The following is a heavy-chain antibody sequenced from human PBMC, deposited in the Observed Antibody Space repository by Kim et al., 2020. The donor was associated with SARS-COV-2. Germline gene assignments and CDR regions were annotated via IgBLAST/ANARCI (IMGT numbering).Heavy chain of an antibody. CDR3: ARNPVTSYGVFDY. Sequence: AGSVKSRFTISRDNAKNSLYLQMNSLRAEDTAVYYCARNPVTSYGVFDYWGQGTLVTVSS. D-gene: IGHD4-17*01. J-gene: IGHJ4*02. V-gene: IGHV3-21*01.